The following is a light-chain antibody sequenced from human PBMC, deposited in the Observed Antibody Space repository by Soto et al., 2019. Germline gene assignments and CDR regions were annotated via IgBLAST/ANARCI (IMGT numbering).Light chain of an antibody. V-gene: IGLV1-44*01. CDR1: DSNIGSTA. CDR2: SSN. J-gene: IGLJ3*02. Sequence: QSVLTQPPSVSATPGQGVILSCSGGDSNIGSTAVNWYQQLPGTAPRLLIYSSNQRPSVVPDRISGSKSGTSASLAISGLQSEDEADYYCAAWDDDLHVWLFGGGTKLTVL. CDR3: AAWDDDLHVWL.